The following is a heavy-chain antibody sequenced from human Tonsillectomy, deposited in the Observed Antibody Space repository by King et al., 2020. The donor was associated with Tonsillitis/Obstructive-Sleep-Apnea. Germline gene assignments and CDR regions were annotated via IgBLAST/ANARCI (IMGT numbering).Heavy chain of an antibody. CDR2: ISSSSSYI. V-gene: IGHV3-21*01. J-gene: IGHJ4*02. CDR1: GFTFGTYS. Sequence: EVQLVESGGGLVKPGGSLRLSCAASGFTFGTYSMNWVRQAPGKGLEWVSSISSSSSYIYYADSVKGRFTISRDNAKNSLYLQMNSLRAGDTAVYYCARGPPVPPNYDFWSGYYPYYFDYWGQGTLVTVSS. CDR3: ARGPPVPPNYDFWSGYYPYYFDY. D-gene: IGHD3-3*01.